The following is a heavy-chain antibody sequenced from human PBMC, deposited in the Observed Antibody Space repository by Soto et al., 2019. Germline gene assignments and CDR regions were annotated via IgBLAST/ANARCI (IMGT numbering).Heavy chain of an antibody. CDR3: ANRRSSGAFDI. V-gene: IGHV3-30*18. CDR1: GFTFSSYG. D-gene: IGHD6-6*01. Sequence: QVQLVESGGGVVQPGRSLRLSCAASGFTFSSYGMHWVRQAPGKGLEWVAVISYDGSNKYYADSVKGRFTISRDNSKNTLYLQMNSLRAEDTAVYYCANRRSSGAFDIWGQGTMVTVSS. CDR2: ISYDGSNK. J-gene: IGHJ3*02.